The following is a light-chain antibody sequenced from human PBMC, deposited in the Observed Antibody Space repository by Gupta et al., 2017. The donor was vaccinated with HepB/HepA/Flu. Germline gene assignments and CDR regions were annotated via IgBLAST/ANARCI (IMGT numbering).Light chain of an antibody. Sequence: DIQMTPPPSTLAASVGDSVTITCRASQSIRSWLAWYQQKPGKAPKLLIYKASTLESGVPSRFSGSGSETEFTLTISSLQPDDFATYYCQHYYSSARTFGQGTKVEIK. CDR3: QHYYSSART. CDR2: KAS. J-gene: IGKJ1*01. V-gene: IGKV1-5*03. CDR1: QSIRSW.